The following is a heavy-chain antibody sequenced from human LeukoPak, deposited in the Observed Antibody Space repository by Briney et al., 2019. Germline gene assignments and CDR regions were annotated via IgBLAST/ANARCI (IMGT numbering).Heavy chain of an antibody. Sequence: SETLSLTCTVSGGSISSSSYYWGWIRQPPAKGLEWIESIYYSGSTYYNPSLKSRVTISVDTSKNQFSLRLSSVTAADTAVFYCARLEADDYGDRGSPGTPNAQSNWGQGTLVTVSS. V-gene: IGHV4-39*01. D-gene: IGHD4-17*01. CDR2: IYYSGST. CDR3: ARLEADDYGDRGSPGTPNAQSN. J-gene: IGHJ4*02. CDR1: GGSISSSSYY.